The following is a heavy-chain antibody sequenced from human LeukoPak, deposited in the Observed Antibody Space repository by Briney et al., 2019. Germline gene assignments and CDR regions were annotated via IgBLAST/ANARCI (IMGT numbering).Heavy chain of an antibody. V-gene: IGHV3-23*01. CDR3: AKDRNSGNYYQTGDFHY. D-gene: IGHD1-26*01. Sequence: PGGSLRLSCAASGFTFSNSGLSWVRHAPGKGLERVSGISNSGGSTYYADSVKGRFTISRDNSKNTLYLQMNSLRAEDTALYYCAKDRNSGNYYQTGDFHYWGQGTLVTVSS. CDR1: GFTFSNSG. J-gene: IGHJ4*02. CDR2: ISNSGGST.